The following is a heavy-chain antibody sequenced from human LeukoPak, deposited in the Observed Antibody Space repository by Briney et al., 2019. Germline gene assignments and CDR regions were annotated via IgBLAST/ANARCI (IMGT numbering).Heavy chain of an antibody. J-gene: IGHJ4*02. D-gene: IGHD3-10*01. CDR2: IYYSGST. Sequence: SETLSLTCTVSGGSISSSRYYWGWIRQPPGKGLECIGSIYYSGSTYYNPSLKSRVTISVDTSKNQFSLKLSSVTAADTAVYYCARPPDYYSRRGAPGWGQGTLVTVSS. V-gene: IGHV4-39*07. CDR3: ARPPDYYSRRGAPG. CDR1: GGSISSSRYY.